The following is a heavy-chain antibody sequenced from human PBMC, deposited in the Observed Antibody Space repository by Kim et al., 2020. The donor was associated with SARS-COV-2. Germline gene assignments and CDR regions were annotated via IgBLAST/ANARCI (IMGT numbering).Heavy chain of an antibody. J-gene: IGHJ4*02. Sequence: GGSLRLSCAASGFTFSSYAMHWVRQATGKGLEWVSAIGTAGGTSYPGSAKGRFTISRENAKNTSYLQMNSLRAGDTTAYYCARELIAVIGTAFAYWGQGT. V-gene: IGHV3-13*01. CDR1: GFTFSSYA. CDR3: ARELIAVIGTAFAY. D-gene: IGHD6-19*01. CDR2: IGTAGGT.